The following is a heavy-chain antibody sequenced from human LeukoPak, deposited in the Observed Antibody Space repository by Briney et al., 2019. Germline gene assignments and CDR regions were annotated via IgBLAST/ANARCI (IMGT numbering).Heavy chain of an antibody. CDR3: ARDVLRYFDWLLWPKGNGMDV. D-gene: IGHD3-9*01. CDR2: ISAYNGKT. Sequence: GASVRGSFTASGYTFTAYYMHWVRQAPGQGGEWMGWISAYNGKTNYAQKSQGRVTMTTDTSTSTAYRELRSLRSDDTAVYYCARDVLRYFDWLLWPKGNGMDVWGQGSTVTVSS. V-gene: IGHV1-18*04. CDR1: GYTFTAYY. J-gene: IGHJ6*02.